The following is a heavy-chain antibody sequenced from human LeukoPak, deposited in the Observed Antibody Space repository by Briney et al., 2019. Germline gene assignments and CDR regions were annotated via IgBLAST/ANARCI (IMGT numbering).Heavy chain of an antibody. V-gene: IGHV3-7*01. Sequence: GGSLRLSCVVSGFTFNKCWMIWVRQAPGKGLEWVAHINPDGRDKYYVDSVKGRFTISRDNAENSLYLQMNSLRVGDTAVYYCTSWGDTTAEYFQRWGQGTLVTVSS. CDR2: INPDGRDK. CDR1: GFTFNKCW. CDR3: TSWGDTTAEYFQR. J-gene: IGHJ1*01. D-gene: IGHD2-21*02.